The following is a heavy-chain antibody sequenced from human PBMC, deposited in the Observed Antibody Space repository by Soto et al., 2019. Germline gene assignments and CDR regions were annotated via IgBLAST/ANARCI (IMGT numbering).Heavy chain of an antibody. Sequence: EVQLVESGGGLVQPGGSLRLSCAASGFTVSSNYMSWVRQAPGKGLEWVSVIYSGGSTYYADSVKGRFTISRHNSKNTLYLQMNSLRAEDTAVYYGARTVYDFWSGYDFDIWGQGTMVTVSS. V-gene: IGHV3-53*04. J-gene: IGHJ3*02. CDR1: GFTVSSNY. CDR2: IYSGGST. CDR3: ARTVYDFWSGYDFDI. D-gene: IGHD3-3*01.